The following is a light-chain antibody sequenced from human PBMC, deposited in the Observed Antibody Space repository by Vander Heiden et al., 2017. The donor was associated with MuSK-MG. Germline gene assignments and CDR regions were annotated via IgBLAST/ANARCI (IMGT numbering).Light chain of an antibody. CDR2: EVS. V-gene: IGKV2D-29*01. CDR1: KSLLHSDGRTY. Sequence: DIVMTKTPLALFVTTGQTDSITCKSSKSLLHSDGRTYLYWFLQKPGQPPHLLIYEVSIRFFGVPDRFSVSGSITDFTLKTSRGQAEDVVVYFCIQSIRLLTFGGGTKVEIK. CDR3: IQSIRLLT. J-gene: IGKJ4*01.